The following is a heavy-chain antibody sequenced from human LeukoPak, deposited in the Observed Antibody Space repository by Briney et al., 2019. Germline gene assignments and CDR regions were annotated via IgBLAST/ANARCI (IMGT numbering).Heavy chain of an antibody. Sequence: VKVSXXXSGYXXTGYXMHWVRQAPGQGLEWMGWINPNSGGTNYAQKFQGWVTMTRDTSISTAYMELSRLRSDDTAVYYCARGLRTGIAFDPWGQGTLVTVSS. J-gene: IGHJ5*02. V-gene: IGHV1-2*04. CDR1: GYXXTGYX. D-gene: IGHD1-14*01. CDR3: ARGLRTGIAFDP. CDR2: INPNSGGT.